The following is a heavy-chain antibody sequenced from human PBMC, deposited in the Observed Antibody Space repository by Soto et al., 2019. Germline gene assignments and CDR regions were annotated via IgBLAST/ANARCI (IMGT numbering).Heavy chain of an antibody. Sequence: EVQLLESGGGLVQPGGSLRLSCVGSGFFFSSYTMTWVRQAPGKGLEWVSSFSATSANTYYADSVRGRFTISRDNSKNTLFLQRNSLTAGVTAMYYCGKARDHTWVRLPFAYWGKGILVSVSS. CDR2: FSATSANT. J-gene: IGHJ4*02. CDR1: GFFFSSYT. V-gene: IGHV3-23*01. CDR3: GKARDHTWVRLPFAY. D-gene: IGHD1-26*01.